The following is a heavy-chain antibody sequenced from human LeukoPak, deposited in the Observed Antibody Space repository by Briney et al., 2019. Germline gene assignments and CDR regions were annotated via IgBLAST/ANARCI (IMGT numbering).Heavy chain of an antibody. Sequence: GGSLRLSCATSGFTFSHYGMHWVRQAPGKGLEWVAVIWSDGTNTYYGDPVKGRFTISRDNFQRTVYLQMNSLRAEDTAVYYRAKDAQRGFDYSNSLDKWGQGTLVTVSS. V-gene: IGHV3-33*06. D-gene: IGHD4-11*01. CDR1: GFTFSHYG. CDR2: IWSDGTNT. CDR3: AKDAQRGFDYSNSLDK. J-gene: IGHJ4*02.